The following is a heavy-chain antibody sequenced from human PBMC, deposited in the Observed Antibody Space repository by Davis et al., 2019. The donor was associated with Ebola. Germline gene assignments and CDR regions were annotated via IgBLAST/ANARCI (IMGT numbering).Heavy chain of an antibody. V-gene: IGHV4-34*01. Sequence: MPSETLSLTCAVYGGSFSGYYWSWIRQPPGKGLEWIGEINHSGSTNCNPSLKSRVTISVDTSKNQFSLKLSSVTAADTAVYYCARGYLKYYYDSSGLNYWGQGTLVTVSS. CDR3: ARGYLKYYYDSSGLNY. CDR2: INHSGST. CDR1: GGSFSGYY. D-gene: IGHD3-22*01. J-gene: IGHJ4*02.